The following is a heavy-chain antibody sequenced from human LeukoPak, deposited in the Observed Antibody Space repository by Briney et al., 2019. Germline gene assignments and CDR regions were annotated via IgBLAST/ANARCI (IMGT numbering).Heavy chain of an antibody. CDR3: TRGPPYGLGSDYFDY. D-gene: IGHD3-10*01. Sequence: PGGSLRLSCAASGFTFTNHWMNWVRQAPGKGLEWVARIKEGGGEIRYVDSVKGRFSISRDNAKKSLYLEMNSLRADDTAVYYCTRGPPYGLGSDYFDYWGQGTLVTVSS. CDR1: GFTFTNHW. CDR2: IKEGGGEI. J-gene: IGHJ4*02. V-gene: IGHV3-7*01.